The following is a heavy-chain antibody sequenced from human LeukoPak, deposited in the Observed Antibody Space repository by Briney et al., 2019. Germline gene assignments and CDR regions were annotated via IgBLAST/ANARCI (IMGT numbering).Heavy chain of an antibody. CDR1: GYTFTNYG. Sequence: ASVKVSCKASGYTFTNYGISWVRQAPGQGLEWMGWISANNGNTIYAQKLQGRVTMTTDTSTSTAYMELRSLRSDDTAVYYCARDHCSSTNCYTRVWFDPWGQGTLVTVSS. CDR3: ARDHCSSTNCYTRVWFDP. D-gene: IGHD2-2*02. J-gene: IGHJ5*02. V-gene: IGHV1-18*01. CDR2: ISANNGNT.